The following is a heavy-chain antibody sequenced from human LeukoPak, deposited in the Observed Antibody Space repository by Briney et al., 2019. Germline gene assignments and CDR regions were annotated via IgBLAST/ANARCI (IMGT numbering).Heavy chain of an antibody. CDR1: GYSFTSYW. CDR2: IYPGDSDT. J-gene: IGHJ4*02. V-gene: IGHV5-51*01. D-gene: IGHD6-6*01. Sequence: GESLKISCKGSGYSFTSYWIGWVRQMPGKGLEWMGIIYPGDSDTRYSPSFQGQVTISADKSISTAYLQWSSLKASDTAMYYCARRIRAEQLGSPSDYWGQGTLVTVSS. CDR3: ARRIRAEQLGSPSDY.